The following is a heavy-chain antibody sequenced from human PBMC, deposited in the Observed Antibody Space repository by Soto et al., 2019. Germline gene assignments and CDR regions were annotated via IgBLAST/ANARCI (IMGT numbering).Heavy chain of an antibody. CDR2: IIPIFGTA. J-gene: IGHJ6*02. Sequence: VASVKVSCKASGGTFSSYAISWVRQAPGQGLEWMGGIIPIFGTANYAQKFQGRVTITADKSTSTAYMELSSLRSEDTAVYYCASLCRGDCPPDYYYYYGMDVWGQGTTVTVSS. CDR1: GGTFSSYA. V-gene: IGHV1-69*06. CDR3: ASLCRGDCPPDYYYYYGMDV. D-gene: IGHD2-21*02.